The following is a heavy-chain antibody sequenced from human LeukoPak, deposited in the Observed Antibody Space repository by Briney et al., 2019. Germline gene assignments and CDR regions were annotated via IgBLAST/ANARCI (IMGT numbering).Heavy chain of an antibody. CDR1: GGSISSYY. D-gene: IGHD6-6*01. J-gene: IGHJ4*02. Sequence: SETLSLTCTVSGGSISSYYWSWIRQPPGKGLEWIGEINHSGSTNYNPSLKSRVTISVDTSKNQFSLKLSSVTAADTAVYYCARVADKSSSATYYFDYWGQGTLVTVSS. CDR3: ARVADKSSSATYYFDY. V-gene: IGHV4-34*01. CDR2: INHSGST.